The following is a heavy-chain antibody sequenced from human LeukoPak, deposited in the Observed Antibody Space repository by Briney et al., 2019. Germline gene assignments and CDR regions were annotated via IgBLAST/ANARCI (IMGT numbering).Heavy chain of an antibody. J-gene: IGHJ4*02. D-gene: IGHD2-2*02. Sequence: SETLSLTCTVSGGSISSYYWSWIRQPPGKGLEWIGYIYYSGSTNYNPSLKSRVTISVDTSKNQFSLKLSSVTAADTAVYYCARDIGYCSSTSCYTFDYWGQGTLVTVSS. CDR3: ARDIGYCSSTSCYTFDY. CDR2: IYYSGST. CDR1: GGSISSYY. V-gene: IGHV4-59*12.